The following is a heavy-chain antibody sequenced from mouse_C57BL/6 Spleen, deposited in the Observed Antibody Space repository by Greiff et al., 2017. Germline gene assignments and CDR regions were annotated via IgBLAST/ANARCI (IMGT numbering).Heavy chain of an antibody. CDR2: IWSGGST. V-gene: IGHV2-2*01. CDR1: GFSLTSYG. CDR3: ARNRDGYYVGFAY. D-gene: IGHD2-3*01. J-gene: IGHJ3*01. Sequence: QVQLKESGPGLVQPSQSLSITCTVSGFSLTSYGVHWVRQSPGKGLEWLGVIWSGGSTDYNAAFISRLSISKDNSKSQVFFKMNSLQADDTAIYYCARNRDGYYVGFAYWGQGTLVTVAA.